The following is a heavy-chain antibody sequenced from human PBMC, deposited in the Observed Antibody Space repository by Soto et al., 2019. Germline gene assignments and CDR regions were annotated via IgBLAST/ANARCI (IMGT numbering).Heavy chain of an antibody. D-gene: IGHD3-3*01. J-gene: IGHJ6*02. CDR1: GFDFSSNA. Sequence: PGGSLRLSCAASGFDFSSNAMRWVRQAPGKGLEWVSSITASSSSTDYADSVKGRFTISRDNSKNTLYLQMNSLTAEDTATYYGANGGKIFGVGLGVWGQGTRVTLSS. V-gene: IGHV3-23*01. CDR3: ANGGKIFGVGLGV. CDR2: ITASSSST.